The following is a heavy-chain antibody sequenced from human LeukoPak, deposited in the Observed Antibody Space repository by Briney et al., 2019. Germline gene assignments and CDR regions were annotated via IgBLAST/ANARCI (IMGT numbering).Heavy chain of an antibody. CDR3: ASIAVAGRRNWFDP. Sequence: GGSLRLSCAASGFTVSSNYMSWVRQAPGKGLEWVSVIYSGGSTYYADSVKGRFTISRDNSKNTLYLQMNSLRAEDTAVYYCASIAVAGRRNWFDPWGQGTLVTVSS. V-gene: IGHV3-53*01. D-gene: IGHD6-19*01. J-gene: IGHJ5*02. CDR1: GFTVSSNY. CDR2: IYSGGST.